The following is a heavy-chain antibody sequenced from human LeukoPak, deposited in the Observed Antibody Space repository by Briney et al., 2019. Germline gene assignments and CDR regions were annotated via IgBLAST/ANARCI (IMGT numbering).Heavy chain of an antibody. Sequence: GGSLRLSCAASGFTFSSYGMRWVRQAPGKGLEWVAFIRYDGSNKYYADSVKGRFTISRDNSKNTLYLQMNSLRAEDTAVYYCAKDDRYSGSKGLYYYYMDVWGKGTTVTVSS. CDR2: IRYDGSNK. D-gene: IGHD1-26*01. CDR3: AKDDRYSGSKGLYYYYMDV. J-gene: IGHJ6*03. CDR1: GFTFSSYG. V-gene: IGHV3-30*02.